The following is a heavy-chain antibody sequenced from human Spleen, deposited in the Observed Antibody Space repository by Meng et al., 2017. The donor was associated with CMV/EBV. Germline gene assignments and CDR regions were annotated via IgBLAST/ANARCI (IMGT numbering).Heavy chain of an antibody. CDR2: ISGSGGST. CDR1: GFTFSSYA. V-gene: IGHV3-23*01. D-gene: IGHD6-13*01. J-gene: IGHJ3*02. Sequence: GESLKISCAASGFTFSSYAMTWVRQAPGKGLEWVSAISGSGGSTYYADSVKGRFTISRDNSKNTLYLQMNSLRAEDTAVYNCAKDSSSWYGAFDIWGQGTMVTVSS. CDR3: AKDSSSWYGAFDI.